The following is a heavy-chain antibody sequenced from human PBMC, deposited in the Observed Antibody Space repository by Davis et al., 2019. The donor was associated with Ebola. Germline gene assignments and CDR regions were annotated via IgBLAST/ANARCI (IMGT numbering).Heavy chain of an antibody. CDR1: GGSFSGYY. D-gene: IGHD5-18*01. CDR3: ARGRAMVQY. CDR2: INHSGST. V-gene: IGHV4-34*01. J-gene: IGHJ4*02. Sequence: MPSETLSLTCAVYGGSFSGYYWSWIRQPPGKGLEWIGEINHSGSTNYNPSFKSRVTISVDTSKNQFSLKLSSVTAADTAVYYWARGRAMVQYWSQGTLVTVSS.